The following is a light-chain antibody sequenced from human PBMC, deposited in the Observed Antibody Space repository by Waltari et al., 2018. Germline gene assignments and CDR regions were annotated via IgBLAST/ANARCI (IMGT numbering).Light chain of an antibody. CDR3: HSRDASGVGGS. CDR2: DKN. Sequence: SSELTQDPAVSVAMGQTVRITCQGDSLRSQHASRYQQRPGQAPILVLYDKNNRPSGVPNRFSGSSSDNTASLTITGAQAEDEASYYCHSRDASGVGGSFGGGTKLTVL. V-gene: IGLV3-19*01. J-gene: IGLJ2*01. CDR1: SLRSQH.